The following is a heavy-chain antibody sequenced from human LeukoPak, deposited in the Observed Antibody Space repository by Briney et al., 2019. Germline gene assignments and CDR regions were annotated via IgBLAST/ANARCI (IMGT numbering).Heavy chain of an antibody. Sequence: GASVKVCCKASGYTFTSYGISWVRQAPGQGLAWMGWISAYNGNTNYAQKLQGRVTMTTDTSTSTAYMELRSLRSDDTAVYYCARGLVQEGYNWFDPWGQGTLVTVSS. CDR3: ARGLVQEGYNWFDP. D-gene: IGHD6-13*01. CDR2: ISAYNGNT. CDR1: GYTFTSYG. J-gene: IGHJ5*02. V-gene: IGHV1-18*01.